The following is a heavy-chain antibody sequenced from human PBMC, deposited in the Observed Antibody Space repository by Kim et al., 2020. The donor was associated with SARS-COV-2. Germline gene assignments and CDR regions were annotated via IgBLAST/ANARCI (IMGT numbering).Heavy chain of an antibody. J-gene: IGHJ6*01. V-gene: IGHV3-9*01. CDR1: GFTFDDYA. CDR3: AKAGYYDYVWGSYRYDY. CDR2: ISWNSGSI. D-gene: IGHD3-16*02. Sequence: GGSLRLSCAASGFTFDDYAMHWVRQAPGKGLEWVSGISWNSGSIGYADSVKGRFTISRDNAKNSLYLQMNSLRAEDTALYYCAKAGYYDYVWGSYRYDY.